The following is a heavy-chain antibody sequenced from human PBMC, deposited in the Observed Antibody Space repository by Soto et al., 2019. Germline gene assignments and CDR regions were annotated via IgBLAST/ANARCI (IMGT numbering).Heavy chain of an antibody. CDR1: GYTFTSYD. Sequence: GASVKVSCKASGYTFTSYDINWVRQATGQGLEWMGWMNPNSGNTGYAQKFQGRVTMTRNTSISTAYMELSSLRSEDTAVYYCARGVSGWGMTTAYYFDYWGQGTLVTVSS. D-gene: IGHD4-4*01. CDR3: ARGVSGWGMTTAYYFDY. CDR2: MNPNSGNT. V-gene: IGHV1-8*01. J-gene: IGHJ4*02.